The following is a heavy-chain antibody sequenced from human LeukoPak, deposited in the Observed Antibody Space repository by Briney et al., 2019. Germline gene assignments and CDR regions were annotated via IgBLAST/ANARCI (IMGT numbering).Heavy chain of an antibody. V-gene: IGHV1-18*01. CDR3: ARMVHIVVVTASGAFDI. Sequence: ASMKVSCKASGYTFTSYGITWVRQAPGQGLEWMGWISVNNGNTNYAQKLQGRVTMTTDTSTSTVYMELRSLRSDDTAVYYCARMVHIVVVTASGAFDIWGQGTMVTVSS. CDR1: GYTFTSYG. CDR2: ISVNNGNT. D-gene: IGHD2-21*02. J-gene: IGHJ3*02.